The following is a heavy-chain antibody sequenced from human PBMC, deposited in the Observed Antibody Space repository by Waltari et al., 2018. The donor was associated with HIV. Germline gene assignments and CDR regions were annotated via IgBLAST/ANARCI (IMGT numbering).Heavy chain of an antibody. V-gene: IGHV4-38-2*01. Sequence: QVQLQGSGPGLVKPSETLSLTCAVSGYSISSGYYWGWIRQPPGKGLEWIGSIYHTGSTYYNPALKSRVPMSVDTSKNQFSLKLNSVTAADTALYYCARTYYDFWSGYSPSFDSWGQGTLVTVSS. D-gene: IGHD3-3*01. CDR2: IYHTGST. J-gene: IGHJ4*02. CDR1: GYSISSGYY. CDR3: ARTYYDFWSGYSPSFDS.